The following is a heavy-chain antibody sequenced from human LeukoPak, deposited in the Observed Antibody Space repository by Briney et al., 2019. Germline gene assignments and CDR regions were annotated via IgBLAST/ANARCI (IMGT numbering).Heavy chain of an antibody. Sequence: GGSLRLSCAATGFTFSDRYMSWIRQAPGKGMEWIAYISPNGDNIHYADSVRGRFTISRDNAKNSLYLQMNSLRAEDTALYYCARVAGNYDFDYWGQGTLVTVSS. J-gene: IGHJ4*02. CDR2: ISPNGDNI. CDR1: GFTFSDRY. CDR3: ARVAGNYDFDY. D-gene: IGHD4-11*01. V-gene: IGHV3-11*01.